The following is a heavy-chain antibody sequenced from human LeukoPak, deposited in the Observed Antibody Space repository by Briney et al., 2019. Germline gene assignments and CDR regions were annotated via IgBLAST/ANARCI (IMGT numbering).Heavy chain of an antibody. J-gene: IGHJ4*02. D-gene: IGHD3-22*01. CDR3: AKLITFNYYDSSGPRGYFDY. CDR1: GFTFSSSA. V-gene: IGHV3-23*01. CDR2: ISNNGGYT. Sequence: PGGSLRLSCAASGFTFSSSAMSWVRQAPGKGLEWVSAISNNGGYTYYAGSVQGRFTISRDNSKSTLCLQMNSLRAEDTAVYYCAKLITFNYYDSSGPRGYFDYWGQGTLVTVSS.